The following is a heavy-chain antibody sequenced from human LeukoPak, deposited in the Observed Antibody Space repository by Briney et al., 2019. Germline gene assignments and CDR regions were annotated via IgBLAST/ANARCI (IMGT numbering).Heavy chain of an antibody. CDR1: GFTFSSYA. CDR3: ARDLYYYYYYMDV. J-gene: IGHJ6*03. Sequence: GRSLRLSCAASGFTFSSYAMHWVRQAPGKGLEWVAVISYDGSNKYYADSVKGRFTISRDNSKNTLYLQMNSLRAEDTAVYYCARDLYYYYYYMDVWGKGTTVTVS. CDR2: ISYDGSNK. V-gene: IGHV3-30*04.